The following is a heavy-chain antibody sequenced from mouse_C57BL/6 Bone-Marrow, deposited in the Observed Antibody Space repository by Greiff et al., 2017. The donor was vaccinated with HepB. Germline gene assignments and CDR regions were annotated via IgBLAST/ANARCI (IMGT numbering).Heavy chain of an antibody. Sequence: QVQLQQPGAELVKPGASVKMSCKASGYTFTSYWITWVKQRPGQGLEWIGEIYPRSGNTYYNEKFKGKATLTADKSSSTAYMELRSLTSEDSAVYFCARGYAWFAYWGQGTLVTVSA. CDR3: ARGYAWFAY. D-gene: IGHD2-2*01. J-gene: IGHJ3*01. CDR1: GYTFTSYW. V-gene: IGHV1-81*01. CDR2: IYPRSGNT.